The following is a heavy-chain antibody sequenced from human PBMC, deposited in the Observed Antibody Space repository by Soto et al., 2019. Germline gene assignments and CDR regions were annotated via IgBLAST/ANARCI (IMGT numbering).Heavy chain of an antibody. D-gene: IGHD1-1*01. CDR1: GFTFSSYG. Sequence: AGGSLRLSCAASGFTFSSYGMHWVRQAPGKGLEWVAVIWYDGSNKYYADSVKGRFTISRDNSKNTLYLQMNSLRAEDTAVYYCARDGVVQLEENNWFDPWGQGTLVTVSS. J-gene: IGHJ5*02. CDR3: ARDGVVQLEENNWFDP. CDR2: IWYDGSNK. V-gene: IGHV3-33*01.